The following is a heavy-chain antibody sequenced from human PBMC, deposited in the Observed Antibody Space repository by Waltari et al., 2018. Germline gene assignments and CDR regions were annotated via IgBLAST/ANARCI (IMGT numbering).Heavy chain of an antibody. J-gene: IGHJ4*02. D-gene: IGHD3-22*01. CDR2: INAGNGNT. CDR1: GYTFTSYA. Sequence: QVQLVQSGAEVKKPGASVKVSCKASGYTFTSYAMHWVRQAPGQRLEGMGWINAGNGNTKYSQKFQGRVTITRDTSASTAYMELSSLRSEDTAVYYCARVRTDYYDSSGYEYWGQGTLVTVSS. V-gene: IGHV1-3*01. CDR3: ARVRTDYYDSSGYEY.